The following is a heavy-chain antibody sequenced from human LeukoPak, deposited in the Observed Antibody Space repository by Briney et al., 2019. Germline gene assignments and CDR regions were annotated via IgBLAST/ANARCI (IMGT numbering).Heavy chain of an antibody. Sequence: PSETLSPTCTVSGGSISSSSYYWGWIRQPPGRGLEWIGSIYYSGSTYYNPSLKSRVTISVDTSKNQFSLKLSSVTAADTAVYYCARDPPGYSSAFDIWGQGTMVTVSS. J-gene: IGHJ3*02. CDR1: GGSISSSSYY. D-gene: IGHD6-13*01. CDR3: ARDPPGYSSAFDI. V-gene: IGHV4-39*07. CDR2: IYYSGST.